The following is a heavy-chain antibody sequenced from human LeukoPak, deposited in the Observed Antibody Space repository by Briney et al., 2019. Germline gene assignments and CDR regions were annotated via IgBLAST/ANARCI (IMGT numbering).Heavy chain of an antibody. D-gene: IGHD1-26*01. J-gene: IGHJ5*02. V-gene: IGHV4-59*01. Sequence: SETLPLTCTVSGGSITSYYLSWIRQPPGKGLEWIGYIYYSGTTNYNPSLKSRVTISVDTPKNQFSLKLTSVTAADTAVYYCARDLRRVANWFDPWGQGTLVTVSS. CDR2: IYYSGTT. CDR3: ARDLRRVANWFDP. CDR1: GGSITSYY.